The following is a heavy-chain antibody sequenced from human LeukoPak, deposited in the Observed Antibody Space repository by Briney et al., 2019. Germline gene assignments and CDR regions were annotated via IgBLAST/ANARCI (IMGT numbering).Heavy chain of an antibody. CDR3: ARLNTAMVLAFDI. CDR2: IYTGGTT. D-gene: IGHD5-18*01. Sequence: PGGSLRLSCAASGFTVSDNYMSWVRQAPGKGLEWVSIIYTGGTTYYADSVRGRFTISGDSSKNTVYLQMNSLTAGDTAVYYCARLNTAMVLAFDIWGQGTMVTVSS. V-gene: IGHV3-53*01. J-gene: IGHJ3*02. CDR1: GFTVSDNY.